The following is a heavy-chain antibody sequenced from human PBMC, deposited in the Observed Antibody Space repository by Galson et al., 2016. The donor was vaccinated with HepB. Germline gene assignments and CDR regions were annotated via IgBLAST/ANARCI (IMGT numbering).Heavy chain of an antibody. V-gene: IGHV3-21*04. J-gene: IGHJ4*02. CDR3: ARGHYDILTGYYGALDY. CDR2: ISIGSSYI. D-gene: IGHD3-9*01. CDR1: GFTFSTYT. Sequence: SLRLSCAASGFTFSTYTMNWVRQAPGKGLEWVSSISIGSSYIYYADSVKGRFTISRDNAKNSLYLQMNSLRAEDTAVYYCARGHYDILTGYYGALDYWGQGTLVTVSS.